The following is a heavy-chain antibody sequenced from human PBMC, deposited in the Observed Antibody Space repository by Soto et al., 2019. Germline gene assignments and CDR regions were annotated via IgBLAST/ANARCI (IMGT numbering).Heavy chain of an antibody. CDR1: GGTFSSYT. CDR2: IIPILGIA. V-gene: IGHV1-69*02. Sequence: QVQLVQSGAEVKKPGSSVKVSCKASGGTFSSYTISWVRQAPGQGLEWMGRIIPILGIANYAQKFQGRVTITADKSTSTAYMELSSLRSEDTAVYYCARGEDCSGGSCYRYYYYYYGMDVWGQGTTVTVSS. D-gene: IGHD2-15*01. J-gene: IGHJ6*02. CDR3: ARGEDCSGGSCYRYYYYYYGMDV.